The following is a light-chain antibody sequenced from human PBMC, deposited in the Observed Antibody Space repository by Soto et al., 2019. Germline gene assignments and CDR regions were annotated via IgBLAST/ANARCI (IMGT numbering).Light chain of an antibody. CDR2: SND. J-gene: IGLJ1*01. CDR1: SSNIGSNT. CDR3: AAWDDSLNGSYV. Sequence: QSVLTQPPSASGTPGQRVTISCSGSSSNIGSNTVNWYQQLPGMAPKLLLYSNDQRPSGVPDRFSGSKSGTSVSLAISGLQSEDEADYYCAAWDDSLNGSYVFGTGTKLTVL. V-gene: IGLV1-44*01.